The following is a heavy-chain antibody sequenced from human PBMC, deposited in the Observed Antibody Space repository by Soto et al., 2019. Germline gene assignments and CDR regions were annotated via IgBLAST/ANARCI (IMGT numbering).Heavy chain of an antibody. CDR1: GFTFSNYG. CDR3: SGNFDF. J-gene: IGHJ4*02. CDR2: IWHDGSNE. Sequence: QVQLVESGGGVVQPGRSLRLSCAASGFTFSNYGMHWVRQAPGKGLEWVAVIWHDGSNEYYGDSVKGRFTIFRDNSKNMLYLQMNSLRAEDTAVYYCSGNFDFWGQGTLVTVSS. V-gene: IGHV3-33*01.